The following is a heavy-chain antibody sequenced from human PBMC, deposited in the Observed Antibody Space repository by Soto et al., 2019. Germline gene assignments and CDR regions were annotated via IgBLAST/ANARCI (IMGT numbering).Heavy chain of an antibody. CDR3: AKASILVSGRVYFDY. CDR2: ISGSGGST. V-gene: IGHV3-23*01. D-gene: IGHD6-19*01. J-gene: IGHJ4*01. Sequence: HLGGSLRLSCAASEFTFSSYAMSWVRQAPVKGLEWVSAISGSGGSTYYADSVKGRFTISRDNSKNTLYLQMNSLRAEDTAIYYCAKASILVSGRVYFDYWGQGALVTGSS. CDR1: EFTFSSYA.